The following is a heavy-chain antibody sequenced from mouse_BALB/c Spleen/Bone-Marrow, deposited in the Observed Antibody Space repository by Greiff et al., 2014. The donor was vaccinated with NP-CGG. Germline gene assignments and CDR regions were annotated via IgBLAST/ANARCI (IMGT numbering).Heavy chain of an antibody. J-gene: IGHJ4*01. Sequence: EVKLVESGGGLVQPGGSRKLSRAASGFTFSSFGMHWVRQAPEKGLEWVAYISSGSSTIYYADTVKGRFTISRDNPKNTLFLQMTSLRSEDTAMYYCASLTYYAMDYWGQGTSVTVSS. CDR2: ISSGSSTI. CDR1: GFTFSSFG. V-gene: IGHV5-17*02. CDR3: ASLTYYAMDY.